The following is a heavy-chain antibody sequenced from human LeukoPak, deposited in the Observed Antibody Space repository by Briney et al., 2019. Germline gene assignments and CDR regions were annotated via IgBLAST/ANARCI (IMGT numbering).Heavy chain of an antibody. Sequence: GESLKISCKRSGYSFTNYWIGWGRQMPGKGLEWMGTIYPGDPDTIYRPSFQGQVTISADKSISTAYLQWSSLKASDSAMYYCARLGLEASDSSGYYYFDYWGQGALVTVSS. CDR3: ARLGLEASDSSGYYYFDY. J-gene: IGHJ4*02. V-gene: IGHV5-51*01. CDR1: GYSFTNYW. CDR2: IYPGDPDT. D-gene: IGHD3-22*01.